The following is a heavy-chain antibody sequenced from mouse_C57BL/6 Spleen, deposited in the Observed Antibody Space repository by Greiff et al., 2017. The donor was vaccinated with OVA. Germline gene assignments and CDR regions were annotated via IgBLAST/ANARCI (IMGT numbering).Heavy chain of an antibody. CDR2: IHPNSGST. J-gene: IGHJ3*01. V-gene: IGHV1-64*01. D-gene: IGHD3-2*02. CDR1: GYTFTSYW. Sequence: QVQLKQPGAELVKPGASVKLSCKASGYTFTSYWMHWVKQRPGQGLEWIGMIHPNSGSTNYNEKFKSKATLTVDKSSSTAYMQLSSLTSEDSAVYYCAAGSSGYWFAYWGQGTLVTVSA. CDR3: AAGSSGYWFAY.